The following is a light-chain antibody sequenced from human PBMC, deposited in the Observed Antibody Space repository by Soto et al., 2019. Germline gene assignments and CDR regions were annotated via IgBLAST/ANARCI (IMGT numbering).Light chain of an antibody. J-gene: IGKJ4*01. CDR3: QQYESYSPLT. V-gene: IGKV1-5*01. CDR2: DAY. Sequence: DIQMTQSPSTLPASVGGRVTITCRASQSIRSWLAWYQQKPGKAPKLLIYDAYSLESGVPSRFSGRRSGTEFTLTIAGLQPEDFATYYCQQYESYSPLTFGGGTKVDI. CDR1: QSIRSW.